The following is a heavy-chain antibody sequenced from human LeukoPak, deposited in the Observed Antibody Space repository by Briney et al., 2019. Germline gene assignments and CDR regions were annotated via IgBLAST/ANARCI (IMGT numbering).Heavy chain of an antibody. CDR1: GGSISSYY. CDR2: TYYSGTT. CDR3: ASRSGRNYYGMDV. J-gene: IGHJ6*02. D-gene: IGHD3-10*01. V-gene: IGHV4-59*01. Sequence: PSETLSLTCTVSGGSISSYYWNWVRQPPGKGLEWTWYTYYSGTTNYNAALKSRVTISIDTSKEQFSLKLSSVTAADTALYYCASRSGRNYYGMDVWGQGTTVTVSS.